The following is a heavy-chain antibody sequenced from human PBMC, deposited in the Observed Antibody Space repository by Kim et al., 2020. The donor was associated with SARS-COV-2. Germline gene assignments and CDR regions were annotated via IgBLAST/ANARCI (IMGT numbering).Heavy chain of an antibody. CDR1: GFTFDDYA. CDR3: AKGAPYYYGSGSYFPYGMDV. Sequence: GGSLRLSCAASGFTFDDYAMHWVRQAPGKGLEWVSGISWNSGSIGYADSVKGRFTISRDNAKNSLYLQMNSLRAEDTALYYCAKGAPYYYGSGSYFPYGMDVWGQGTTVTVSS. D-gene: IGHD3-10*01. J-gene: IGHJ6*02. V-gene: IGHV3-9*01. CDR2: ISWNSGSI.